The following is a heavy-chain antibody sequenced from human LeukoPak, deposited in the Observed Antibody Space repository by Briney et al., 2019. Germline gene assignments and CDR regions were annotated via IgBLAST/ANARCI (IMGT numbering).Heavy chain of an antibody. CDR3: AKAFFSGSGGNHKHFDS. CDR1: GFTFSNFA. CDR2: MSSVT. D-gene: IGHD3-10*01. V-gene: IGHV3-23*01. Sequence: GGSLRLSCAASGFTFSNFAMSWVRQAPGKGLEWVSAMSSVTYYADSVKGRFTISRDDSKSTLSLQMNSLRAEDTAVYYCAKAFFSGSGGNHKHFDSWGQGTLVTVSS. J-gene: IGHJ4*02.